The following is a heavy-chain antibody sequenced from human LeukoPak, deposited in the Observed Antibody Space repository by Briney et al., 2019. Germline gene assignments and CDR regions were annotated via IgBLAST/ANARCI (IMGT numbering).Heavy chain of an antibody. Sequence: ASVKVSCKASGYTLTGYYMHWVRQAPGQGLEWMGWINPNSGGTNYAQKFQGRVTMTRDTSISTAYMELSRLRSDDTAVYYCARDPYYDSSGYPWGQGTLVTVSS. J-gene: IGHJ5*02. D-gene: IGHD3-22*01. CDR3: ARDPYYDSSGYP. V-gene: IGHV1-2*02. CDR1: GYTLTGYY. CDR2: INPNSGGT.